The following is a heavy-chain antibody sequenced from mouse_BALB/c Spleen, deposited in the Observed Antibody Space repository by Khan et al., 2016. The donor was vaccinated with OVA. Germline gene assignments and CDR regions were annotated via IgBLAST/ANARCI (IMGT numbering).Heavy chain of an antibody. CDR1: GFSLSRYN. Sequence: QVQLKESGPGLVAPSQSLSITCNVSGFSLSRYNIHWVRQPPGKGLEWLGMIWGGGGTDYNSSLKSRLSISKANAKSQVYLRRSSLQTEDTAMYYCGRAYYRYDVYYAMDYWGQGTSVTVSS. V-gene: IGHV2-6-4*01. CDR2: IWGGGGT. CDR3: GRAYYRYDVYYAMDY. J-gene: IGHJ4*01. D-gene: IGHD2-14*01.